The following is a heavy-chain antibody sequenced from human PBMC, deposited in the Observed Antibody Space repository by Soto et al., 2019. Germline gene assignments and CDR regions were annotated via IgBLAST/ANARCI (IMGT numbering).Heavy chain of an antibody. J-gene: IGHJ6*02. D-gene: IGHD3-16*01. V-gene: IGHV3-13*05. Sequence: PGGSLRLSCAASGFTFSSYDMHWVRQATGKGLEWVSAIGTAGDPYYPGSVKGRFTISRENAKNSLYLQMNSLRAGDTAVYYCARGRGIGQLYYYGMDVWGQGTTVTVS. CDR3: ARGRGIGQLYYYGMDV. CDR2: IGTAGDP. CDR1: GFTFSSYD.